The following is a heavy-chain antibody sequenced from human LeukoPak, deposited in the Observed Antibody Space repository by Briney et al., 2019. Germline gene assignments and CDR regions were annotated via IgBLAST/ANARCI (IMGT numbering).Heavy chain of an antibody. CDR1: GGSISSYY. D-gene: IGHD1-7*01. J-gene: IGHJ4*02. Sequence: SETLSLTCTVSGGSISSYYWSWIRQPPGKGLEWIGYIYYSGSTNYNPSLKSRVTISVDTSKNQFSLTLSSVTAADTAIYYCARRATSGNYQMLHFDSWGRESWSPSHQ. V-gene: IGHV4-59*08. CDR3: ARRATSGNYQMLHFDS. CDR2: IYYSGST.